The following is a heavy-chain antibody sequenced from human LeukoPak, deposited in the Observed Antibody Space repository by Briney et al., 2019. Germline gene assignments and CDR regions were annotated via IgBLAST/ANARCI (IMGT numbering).Heavy chain of an antibody. CDR1: GGSINSSSY. J-gene: IGHJ4*02. CDR2: KNYLDIT. Sequence: PSETLSLTCTVSGGSINSSSYWSWIRQTPGKGLEWIGYKNYLDITNYNPSLKSRATISVDTSKNQFSLKLSSVTAVDTAVYYCASLPYYYGSGSFDYWGQGTLVTVSS. V-gene: IGHV4-59*08. D-gene: IGHD3-10*01. CDR3: ASLPYYYGSGSFDY.